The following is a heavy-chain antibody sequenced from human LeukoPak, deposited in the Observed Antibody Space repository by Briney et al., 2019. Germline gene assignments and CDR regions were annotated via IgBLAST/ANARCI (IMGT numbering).Heavy chain of an antibody. CDR3: ARYYDYYYSSGYYFDI. J-gene: IGHJ3*02. CDR1: GGSISSYY. CDR2: IYYSGST. D-gene: IGHD3-22*01. V-gene: IGHV4-59*01. Sequence: SETLSLTCTVSGGSISSYYWSWIRQPPGKGLEWIGYIYYSGSTNYNPSLKSRVTISVDTSKNQFSLKLSSVTAADTAVYYCARYYDYYYSSGYYFDIWGQGTMVTVSS.